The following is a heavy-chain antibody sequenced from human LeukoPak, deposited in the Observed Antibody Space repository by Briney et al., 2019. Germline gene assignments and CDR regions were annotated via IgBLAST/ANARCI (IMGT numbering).Heavy chain of an antibody. CDR1: GGTFRNYA. CDR3: TRDSGYTNALY. J-gene: IGHJ4*02. V-gene: IGHV1-69*13. Sequence: SVKVSCKASGGTFRNYAINWVRQAPGQGLEWMGDIIPIFGAANYAQRLQGRVTITADEFMSTSYMELSNLTSEDTAVYYCTRDSGYTNALYWGQGTLVTVSS. CDR2: IIPIFGAA. D-gene: IGHD5-12*01.